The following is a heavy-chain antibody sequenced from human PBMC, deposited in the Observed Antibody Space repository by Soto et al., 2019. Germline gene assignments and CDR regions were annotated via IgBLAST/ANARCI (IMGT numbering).Heavy chain of an antibody. V-gene: IGHV4-59*01. J-gene: IGHJ3*02. CDR3: ARDPSDYGAFDI. Sequence: SETLSLTCTVSGGSLSSYYWSWIWQPPGKGLEWIGYIYYSGSINYNPSLKSRVTISVDTSKNQFSLKLSSVTAADTAVYYCARDPSDYGAFDIWGQGTVVTVSS. CDR2: IYYSGSI. CDR1: GGSLSSYY. D-gene: IGHD4-17*01.